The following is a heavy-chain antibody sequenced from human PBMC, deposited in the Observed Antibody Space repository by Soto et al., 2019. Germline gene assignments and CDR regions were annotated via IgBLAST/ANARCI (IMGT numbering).Heavy chain of an antibody. Sequence: QLQLQESGSGLVKPSQTLSLTCAVSGGSISSGGYSWSWIRQPPGKGLEWIGYIYHSGSTYYNPSLKSRVTISVDRTENQFSLKLSSVTAADTDGYCCARGMTTVTTFDYWGQGTLVTVSS. J-gene: IGHJ4*02. CDR2: IYHSGST. CDR3: ARGMTTVTTFDY. CDR1: GGSISSGGYS. D-gene: IGHD4-17*01. V-gene: IGHV4-30-2*01.